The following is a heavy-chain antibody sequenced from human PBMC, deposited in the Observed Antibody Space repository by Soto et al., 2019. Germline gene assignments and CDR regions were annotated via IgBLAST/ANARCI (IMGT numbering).Heavy chain of an antibody. Sequence: SETLSLTCTVSGGSISSYYWSWIRQPPGKGLEWIGYIYYSGSTNYNPSLKSRVTISLDKSKNQFSLKLTSVTAADTAVYHCARHGLGLDYWGQGTLVTVSS. CDR3: ARHGLGLDY. J-gene: IGHJ4*02. V-gene: IGHV4-59*08. D-gene: IGHD1-26*01. CDR2: IYYSGST. CDR1: GGSISSYY.